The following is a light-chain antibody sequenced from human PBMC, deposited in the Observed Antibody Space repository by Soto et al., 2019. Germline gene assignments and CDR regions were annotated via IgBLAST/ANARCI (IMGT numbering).Light chain of an antibody. CDR1: QSISSW. CDR3: QQYNAYSQA. V-gene: IGKV1-5*03. Sequence: DIQMTHSPSTLTASVGDRVTITCRASQSISSWLAWYQQKPGRTPKLLIYQASTLETGVPSRFSGSGSGTEFTLTISSLQPDDFATYYCQQYNAYSQAFGQGTKVDIK. J-gene: IGKJ1*01. CDR2: QAS.